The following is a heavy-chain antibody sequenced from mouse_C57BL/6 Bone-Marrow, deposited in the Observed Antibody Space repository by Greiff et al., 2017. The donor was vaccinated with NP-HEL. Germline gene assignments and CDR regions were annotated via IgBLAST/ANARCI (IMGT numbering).Heavy chain of an antibody. CDR3: ARMYFDV. J-gene: IGHJ1*03. CDR2: INPSTGGT. CDR1: RYSFTGYY. V-gene: IGHV1-43*01. Sequence: VQLQQSGPELVKPGASVKISCKASRYSFTGYYMHWVKQSSEKSLEWIGEINPSTGGTSYNQKFKGKATLTVDKSSSTAYMQLKSLTSEDSAVYYCARMYFDVWGTGTTVTVSS.